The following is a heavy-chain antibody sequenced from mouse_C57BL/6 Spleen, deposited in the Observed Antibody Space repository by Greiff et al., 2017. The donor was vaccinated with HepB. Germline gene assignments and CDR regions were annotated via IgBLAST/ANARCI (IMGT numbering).Heavy chain of an antibody. CDR1: GFTFSSYA. CDR2: ISDGGSYT. D-gene: IGHD1-1*01. V-gene: IGHV5-4*03. CDR3: ARGAHYGSYFDY. J-gene: IGHJ2*01. Sequence: EVKLMESGGGLVKPGGSLKLSCAASGFTFSSYAMSWVRQTPEKRLEWVATISDGGSYTYYPDNVKGRFTISSDNAKNNLYLQMSHLKSEDTAMYYCARGAHYGSYFDYWGQGTTLTVSS.